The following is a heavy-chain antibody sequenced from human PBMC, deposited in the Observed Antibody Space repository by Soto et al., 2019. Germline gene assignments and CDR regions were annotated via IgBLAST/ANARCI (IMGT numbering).Heavy chain of an antibody. Sequence: EVQLLESGGGLVQPGGSLRLSCAASGCTFSTYAMSWVRQAPGKGLEWVSSINKNGGSTFYADSVKGRFTISRDNSKDPLFLQMNRLRAEDTALYYCAKRPSYDFVNWGQGTLVTVSS. D-gene: IGHD3-3*01. CDR2: INKNGGST. V-gene: IGHV3-23*01. J-gene: IGHJ4*02. CDR3: AKRPSYDFVN. CDR1: GCTFSTYA.